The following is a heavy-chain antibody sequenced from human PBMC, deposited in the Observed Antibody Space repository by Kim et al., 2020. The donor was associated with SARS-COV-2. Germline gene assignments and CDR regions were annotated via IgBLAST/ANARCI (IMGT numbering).Heavy chain of an antibody. Sequence: GGSLRLSCAASGFTFSSYSMNWVRQAPGKGLEWVSSISSSSSYIYYADSVKGRFTISRDNAKNSLYLQMNSLRAEDTAVYYCARDPVVVVPAAMVNYYYYYGRDVWGQGTTVTVSS. CDR1: GFTFSSYS. V-gene: IGHV3-21*01. CDR3: ARDPVVVVPAAMVNYYYYYGRDV. D-gene: IGHD2-2*01. J-gene: IGHJ6*02. CDR2: ISSSSSYI.